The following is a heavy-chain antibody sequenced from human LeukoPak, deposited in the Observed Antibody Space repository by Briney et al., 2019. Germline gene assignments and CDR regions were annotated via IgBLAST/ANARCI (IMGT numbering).Heavy chain of an antibody. J-gene: IGHJ4*02. V-gene: IGHV3-23*01. CDR1: GFTFSSYS. Sequence: HPGGSLRLSCAASGFTFSSYSMSWVRQAPGKGLEWVSAISGSGGSTYYADSVKGRFTISRDNSKNTLYLQMNSLRAEDTAVYYCAKDRFWSGYMFDYWGQGTLVTVSS. D-gene: IGHD3-3*01. CDR3: AKDRFWSGYMFDY. CDR2: ISGSGGST.